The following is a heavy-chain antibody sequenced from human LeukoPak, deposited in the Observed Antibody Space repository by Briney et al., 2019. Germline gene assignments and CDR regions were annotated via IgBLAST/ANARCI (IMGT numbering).Heavy chain of an antibody. V-gene: IGHV3-21*01. Sequence: GGSLTLSCGASGYTFRSYSMNWVRQAPGKGLEWVSSISSSSSYIYYADSEKRRFPISRDNPKHPLSVQTNSLGPGHTSVYYCAREPNRYCSSTSCPLDYWGQGTLVTVSS. CDR1: GYTFRSYS. D-gene: IGHD2-2*01. CDR3: AREPNRYCSSTSCPLDY. CDR2: ISSSSSYI. J-gene: IGHJ4*02.